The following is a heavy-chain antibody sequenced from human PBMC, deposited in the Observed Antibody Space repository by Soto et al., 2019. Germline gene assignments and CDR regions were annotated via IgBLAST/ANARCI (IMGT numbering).Heavy chain of an antibody. D-gene: IGHD3-9*01. Sequence: ASVKVSCKASGGTFSSYTISWVRQAPGQGLEWMGRIIPILGIANYAQKFQGRVTITADKSTSTAYMELSSLRSEDTAVYYCARDLTERYFDWLNWFDPWGQGTLVTVSS. CDR1: GGTFSSYT. J-gene: IGHJ5*02. CDR3: ARDLTERYFDWLNWFDP. CDR2: IIPILGIA. V-gene: IGHV1-69*04.